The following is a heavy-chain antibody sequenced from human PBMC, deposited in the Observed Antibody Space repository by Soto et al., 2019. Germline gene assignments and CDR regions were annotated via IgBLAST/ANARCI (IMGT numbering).Heavy chain of an antibody. V-gene: IGHV3-23*01. CDR1: GFTFSSYA. D-gene: IGHD4-17*01. CDR3: AARFDYGDYVSLDY. Sequence: EVQLLESGGGLVQPGGSLRLSCAASGFTFSSYAMSWVRQAPGKRLEWVSAISGSGGSTYYADSVKGRFTISRDNSKNTLYLQMNSLRAEDTAVYYCAARFDYGDYVSLDYWGQGTLVTVSS. CDR2: ISGSGGST. J-gene: IGHJ4*02.